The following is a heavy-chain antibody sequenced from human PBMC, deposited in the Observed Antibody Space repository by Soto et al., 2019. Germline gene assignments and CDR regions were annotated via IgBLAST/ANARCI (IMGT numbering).Heavy chain of an antibody. J-gene: IGHJ6*02. CDR2: IYYSGST. V-gene: IGHV4-59*01. CDR3: ARSTGSGSYSLHYYYYGMDV. D-gene: IGHD1-26*01. CDR1: GGSISSYY. Sequence: SETLSLTCTVSGGSISSYYWIWIRQPPGKGLEWIGYIYYSGSTNYNPSLKSRVTISVDTSKNQFSLKLSSVTAADTAVYYCARSTGSGSYSLHYYYYGMDVWGQGTTVTVSS.